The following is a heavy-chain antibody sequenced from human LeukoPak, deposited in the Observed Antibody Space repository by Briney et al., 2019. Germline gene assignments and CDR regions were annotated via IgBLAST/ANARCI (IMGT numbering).Heavy chain of an antibody. Sequence: GASVKGSCKASGYTFTSYGISWVRQATGQGLEWIGWISAYNGNTNYAQKLQGRVTMTTDTSTSTAYMELRSLRSDDTAVYYCARGSYVEMVPYYYYGMDVWGQGTTVTVSS. CDR2: ISAYNGNT. CDR1: GYTFTSYG. V-gene: IGHV1-18*01. CDR3: ARGSYVEMVPYYYYGMDV. D-gene: IGHD5-24*01. J-gene: IGHJ6*02.